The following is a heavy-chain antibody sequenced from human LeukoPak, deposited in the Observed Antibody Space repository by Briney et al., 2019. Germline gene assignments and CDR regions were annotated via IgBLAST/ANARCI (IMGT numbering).Heavy chain of an antibody. CDR1: GYSFTSYW. J-gene: IGHJ4*02. CDR3: ARHERIAVAATAFNY. V-gene: IGHV5-10-1*01. D-gene: IGHD6-19*01. CDR2: IDPSDSYT. Sequence: PGESLKISCKGSGYSFTSYWISWVRQMPGKGLEWMGWIDPSDSYTNYSPSFQGHVTISADKSISTAYLQWSSLKASDTAMYYCARHERIAVAATAFNYWGQGTLVTVSS.